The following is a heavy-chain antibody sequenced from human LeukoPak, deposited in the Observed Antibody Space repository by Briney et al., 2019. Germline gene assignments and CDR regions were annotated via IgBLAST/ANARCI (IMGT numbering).Heavy chain of an antibody. Sequence: GGSLRLSCAASGFTFSSYSMNWVRQAPGKGLEWVAFIRYDGSNKYYADSVKGRFTISRDNSKNTLYLQMNSLRAEDTAVYYCAKDYGDYSALDYFDYWGQGTLVTVSS. D-gene: IGHD4-17*01. V-gene: IGHV3-30*02. J-gene: IGHJ4*02. CDR2: IRYDGSNK. CDR3: AKDYGDYSALDYFDY. CDR1: GFTFSSYS.